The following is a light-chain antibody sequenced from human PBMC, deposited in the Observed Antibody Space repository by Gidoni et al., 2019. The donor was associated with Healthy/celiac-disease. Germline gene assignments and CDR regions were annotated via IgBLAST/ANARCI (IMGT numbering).Light chain of an antibody. CDR3: AAWDDSLNANWV. V-gene: IGLV1-44*01. Sequence: QPVRTQPPSASAPPGQRVTISCSGSSSNIGSNTVNWYQQLPGTAPKLLIYSNNLRPSGVPDRFSGSKSGTSASLAISGLQSEDEADYYCAAWDDSLNANWVFGGGTKLTVL. CDR2: SNN. J-gene: IGLJ3*02. CDR1: SSNIGSNT.